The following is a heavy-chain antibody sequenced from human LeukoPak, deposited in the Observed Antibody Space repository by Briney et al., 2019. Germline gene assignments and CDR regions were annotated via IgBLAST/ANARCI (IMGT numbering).Heavy chain of an antibody. D-gene: IGHD6-25*01. Sequence: SQTLSLTCTVSGGSISSGGYYWSWIRQHPGKGLEWIGYIYYSGSTYYNPSLKSRVTISVDTSKNQFSPKLSSVTAADTAVYYCARDRAYSSGFDYWGQGTLVTVSS. J-gene: IGHJ4*02. CDR3: ARDRAYSSGFDY. CDR2: IYYSGST. CDR1: GGSISSGGYY. V-gene: IGHV4-31*03.